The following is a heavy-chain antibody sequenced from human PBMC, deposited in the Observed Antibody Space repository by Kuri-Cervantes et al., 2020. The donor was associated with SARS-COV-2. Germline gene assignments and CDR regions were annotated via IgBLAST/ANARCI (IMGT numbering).Heavy chain of an antibody. CDR3: ARAPDRNSFGLYY. CDR1: GYSISSGYY. D-gene: IGHD5-18*01. CDR2: INWNGGST. Sequence: GGSLRLSCAVSGYSISSGYYWGWVRQPPGKGLEWVSGINWNGGSTGYADSVKGRFTISRDNGRNSLYLQMNSLRAEDTAVYYCARAPDRNSFGLYYWGQGTLVTVSS. V-gene: IGHV3-20*04. J-gene: IGHJ4*02.